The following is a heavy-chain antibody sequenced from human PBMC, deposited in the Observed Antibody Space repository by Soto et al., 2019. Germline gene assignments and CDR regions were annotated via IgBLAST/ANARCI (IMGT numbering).Heavy chain of an antibody. CDR3: ARDGRGTAMGFTAGDWFDP. V-gene: IGHV6-1*01. CDR2: TYYGSKWYN. J-gene: IGHJ5*02. D-gene: IGHD5-18*01. Sequence: PSQTLSLTCAISGDSVSSNSAAWKWIRQSPSRGLEWLGRTYYGSKWYNDYAVSVKSRITINPDTSKNQFSLQLNSVTPEDTAVYYCARDGRGTAMGFTAGDWFDPWGQGTLVTVSS. CDR1: GDSVSSNSAA.